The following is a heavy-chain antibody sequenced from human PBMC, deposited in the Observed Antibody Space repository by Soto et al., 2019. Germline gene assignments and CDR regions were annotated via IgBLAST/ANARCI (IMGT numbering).Heavy chain of an antibody. J-gene: IGHJ5*02. CDR3: ARAQFYSGSGNYNNLMFDA. Sequence: SETLSLTCAVSGGSIGGVGYSWSWIRQPPGGGLEWIGYMYHSGTFLKSPSLKTRLTMSLDMSKNQFSLTLNSMTAADTAVYYCARAQFYSGSGNYNNLMFDAWGQGIQVTAPQ. D-gene: IGHD3-10*01. V-gene: IGHV4-30-2*01. CDR1: GGSIGGVGYS. CDR2: MYHSGTF.